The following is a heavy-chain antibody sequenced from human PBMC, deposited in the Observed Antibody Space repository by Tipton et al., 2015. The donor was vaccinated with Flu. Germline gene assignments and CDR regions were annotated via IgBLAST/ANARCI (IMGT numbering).Heavy chain of an antibody. CDR2: ITPSGTTR. J-gene: IGHJ4*02. V-gene: IGHV3-11*04. D-gene: IGHD3-16*01. CDR3: ARGFIRLCDY. CDR1: GFTLRDYY. Sequence: SLRLSCAASGFTLRDYYMSWIRQAPGKGLEWVSYITPSGTTRYYADSVKGRFTISRDNAKNSLYLRMNSLRVEDTAVYYCARGFIRLCDYWGQGTLVTVSS.